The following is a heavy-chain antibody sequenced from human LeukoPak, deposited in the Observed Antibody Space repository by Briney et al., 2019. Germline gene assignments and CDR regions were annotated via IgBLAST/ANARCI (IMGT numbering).Heavy chain of an antibody. Sequence: SETLSLTCTVSGGSINSGANSWGWIRQPPVKGLEWIGTFHFSGNTYYNPSLSSRVTVSADTSKNQFSLRLSSVTAADTAVYYCARLPTGFPNWFDRWGQGTQVTVSS. CDR1: GGSINSGANS. CDR3: ARLPTGFPNWFDR. D-gene: IGHD3-9*01. CDR2: FHFSGNT. V-gene: IGHV4-39*01. J-gene: IGHJ5*02.